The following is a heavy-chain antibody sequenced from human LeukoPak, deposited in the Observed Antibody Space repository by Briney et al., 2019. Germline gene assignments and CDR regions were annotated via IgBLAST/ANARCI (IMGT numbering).Heavy chain of an antibody. J-gene: IGHJ4*02. CDR3: ARDFSGAVAGTTNFDY. CDR2: ISFDGDNE. D-gene: IGHD6-19*01. Sequence: GGSLRHSCATSGFTFSNYAIHWVRQAPGKGLEWVADISFDGDNEYYADSVKGRFTISRDNSKNTLYLQMNSLRAEDMAVYYCARDFSGAVAGTTNFDYWGQGTLVTVSS. V-gene: IGHV3-30-3*01. CDR1: GFTFSNYA.